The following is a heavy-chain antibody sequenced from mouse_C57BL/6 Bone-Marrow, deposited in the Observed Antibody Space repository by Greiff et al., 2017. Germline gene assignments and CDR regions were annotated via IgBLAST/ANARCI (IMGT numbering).Heavy chain of an antibody. CDR1: GYTFTSYW. CDR2: IDPSDSYT. CDR3: ARDWGDGSSWGDWYFDV. V-gene: IGHV1-69*01. J-gene: IGHJ1*03. Sequence: QVQLQQPGAELVMPGASVKLSCKASGYTFTSYWMHWVKQRPGQGLEWIGEIDPSDSYTNYNQQFKGKSTLTVDKSSSTAYMQLSSLTSGDSAVYYCARDWGDGSSWGDWYFDVWGTGTTVTVSA. D-gene: IGHD1-1*01.